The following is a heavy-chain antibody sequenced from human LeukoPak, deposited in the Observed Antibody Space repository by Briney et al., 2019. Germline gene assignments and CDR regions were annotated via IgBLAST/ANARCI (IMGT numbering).Heavy chain of an antibody. CDR1: GFTFSSYG. V-gene: IGHV3-30*02. CDR2: IRYDGSNK. Sequence: PGGSLRLSCAASGFTFSSYGMHWVRQAPGKGLEWVAFIRYDGSNKYYADSVKGRFTISRDNSKNTLYLQMNGLRAEDTAVYYCAKDLPPFAGVVVPAGTEWGQGTLVTVSS. CDR3: AKDLPPFAGVVVPAGTE. J-gene: IGHJ4*02. D-gene: IGHD2-2*01.